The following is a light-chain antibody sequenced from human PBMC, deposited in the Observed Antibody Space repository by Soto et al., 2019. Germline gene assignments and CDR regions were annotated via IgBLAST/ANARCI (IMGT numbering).Light chain of an antibody. J-gene: IGKJ1*01. Sequence: EIVLTQSPGTLSLSPGDRATLSCRASQSLGSTYLAWFQQRPGQAPRLLIFATSTRASGVPDRFTGSRSGAEFTLTISGLEPEDFAVYYCQQYSSSLPWTFGQGTNVEI. CDR1: QSLGSTY. CDR3: QQYSSSLPWT. V-gene: IGKV3-20*01. CDR2: ATS.